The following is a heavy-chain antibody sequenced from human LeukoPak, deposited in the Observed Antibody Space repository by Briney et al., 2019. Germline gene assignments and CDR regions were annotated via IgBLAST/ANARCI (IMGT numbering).Heavy chain of an antibody. J-gene: IGHJ5*02. CDR3: ARDSGGYYGSGDWFDP. D-gene: IGHD3-10*01. Sequence: GGSLRLSCAASGFTFSSFGMRWVRQAPGKGLEWVSAISGSGGTTYYADSVKGRFTISRDNSKKTMYLQMKSLRAEDTAVYYCARDSGGYYGSGDWFDPWGQGTLVTVSS. CDR1: GFTFSSFG. V-gene: IGHV3-23*01. CDR2: ISGSGGTT.